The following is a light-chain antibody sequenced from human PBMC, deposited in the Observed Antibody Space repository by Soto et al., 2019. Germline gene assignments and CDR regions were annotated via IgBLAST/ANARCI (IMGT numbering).Light chain of an antibody. V-gene: IGKV1-12*01. CDR3: KQATTSPRT. J-gene: IGKJ2*01. Sequence: DIQMTQSPSSVSASVGDTVTITCRASQGVSNWLAWYQQKPGKAPKLLIYAASRLQTGVPSRFSGSGSWTDFPLTISSLQPEDFATYFRKQATTSPRTLGQGTKVDI. CDR1: QGVSNW. CDR2: AAS.